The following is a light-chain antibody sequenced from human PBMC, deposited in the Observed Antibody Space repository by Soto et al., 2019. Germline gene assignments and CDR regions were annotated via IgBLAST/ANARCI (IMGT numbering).Light chain of an antibody. J-gene: IGKJ1*01. CDR3: QQYGSSVRT. V-gene: IGKV3-20*01. Sequence: DIALTQSPGTLSLSPGDRAILSCRASQSVNSGSLAWYQQRPGQAPRLLIYGATIRATGIPDKFSGSGSGTDFTLTISRLEPEDVAVYYCQQYGSSVRTLGQGTKVESK. CDR2: GAT. CDR1: QSVNSGS.